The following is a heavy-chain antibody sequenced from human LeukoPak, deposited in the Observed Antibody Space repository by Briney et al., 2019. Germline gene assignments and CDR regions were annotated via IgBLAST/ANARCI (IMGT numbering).Heavy chain of an antibody. V-gene: IGHV4-34*01. CDR1: GGPFSGYY. D-gene: IGHD1-1*01. J-gene: IGHJ5*02. CDR3: ARGGRRRNWFDP. CDR2: INHSGST. Sequence: SETLSLTCAVSGGPFSGYYWSWIRQPPGKGLEWIGEINHSGSTNYNPSLKSRVTISVDTSKNQFSLKLSSVTAADTAVYYCARGGRRRNWFDPWGQGTLVTVSS.